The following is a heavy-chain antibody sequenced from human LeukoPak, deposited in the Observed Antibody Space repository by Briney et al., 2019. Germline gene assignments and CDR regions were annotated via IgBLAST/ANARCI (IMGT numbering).Heavy chain of an antibody. V-gene: IGHV1-2*02. CDR1: GYTFTGYY. CDR2: INPNSGGT. D-gene: IGHD1-26*01. Sequence: ASMKVSCKASGYTFTGYYMHWVRQAPGQGLEWMGWINPNSGGTNYAQKFQGRVTMTRDTSISTAYMELSRLRSDDTAVCYCARGAIVGATFDAFDIWGQGTMVTVSS. CDR3: ARGAIVGATFDAFDI. J-gene: IGHJ3*02.